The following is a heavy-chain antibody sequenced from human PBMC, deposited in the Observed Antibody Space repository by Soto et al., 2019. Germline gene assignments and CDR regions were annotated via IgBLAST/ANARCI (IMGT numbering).Heavy chain of an antibody. J-gene: IGHJ4*02. D-gene: IGHD2-8*01. CDR2: IDYNGGP. Sequence: QLQLQESGPGLVKPSETLSLTCTVSGDSISSSRSSIYYWAWIRQPPGKGLEWIGSIDYNGGPYYHPSLKGPVTLSEDTCRNHFSLKLRSVTASDTAVYYCERHQHNGYVESWGAGALVTVS. V-gene: IGHV4-39*01. CDR1: GDSISSSRSSIYY. CDR3: ERHQHNGYVES.